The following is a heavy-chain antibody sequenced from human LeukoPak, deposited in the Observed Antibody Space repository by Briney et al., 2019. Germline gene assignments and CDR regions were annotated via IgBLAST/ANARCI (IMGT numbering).Heavy chain of an antibody. Sequence: GGSLRLSCAASGLTFSIYSMNWVRQAPGKGLEWVAFIRCDGSNKYYADSVKGRFTISRDNSKNTLYLQMNSLRAEDTAVYYCAKDRQQLVLSFDYWGQGTLVTVSS. CDR2: IRCDGSNK. CDR3: AKDRQQLVLSFDY. CDR1: GLTFSIYS. V-gene: IGHV3-30*02. J-gene: IGHJ4*02. D-gene: IGHD6-13*01.